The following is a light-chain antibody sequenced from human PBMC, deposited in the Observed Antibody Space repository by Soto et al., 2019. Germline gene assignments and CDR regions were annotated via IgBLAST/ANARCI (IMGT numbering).Light chain of an antibody. CDR2: DVS. Sequence: QSALTQPASVSGSPGQSITISCTGTSGDVGSYKSVFWYQQHPGKAPKLMIYDVSNRPSGISHRFSGSKSGNTASLTISGLQAEDEADYYCCSYTSSSTRDVFGTGTKLTVL. CDR3: CSYTSSSTRDV. V-gene: IGLV2-14*03. CDR1: SGDVGSYKS. J-gene: IGLJ1*01.